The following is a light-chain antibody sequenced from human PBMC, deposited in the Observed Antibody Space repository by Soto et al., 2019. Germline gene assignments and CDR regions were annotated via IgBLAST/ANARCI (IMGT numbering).Light chain of an antibody. V-gene: IGLV2-23*01. Sequence: GQWITISCSGTTSDVGGYNLVSWYQQHTAKAPKLLIYEGTQRPSGVSSRFSGSKSGNTASLTISGLQAEDEADYYCCSYASSSSYVFGTGTKVTVL. J-gene: IGLJ1*01. CDR2: EGT. CDR1: TSDVGGYNL. CDR3: CSYASSSSYV.